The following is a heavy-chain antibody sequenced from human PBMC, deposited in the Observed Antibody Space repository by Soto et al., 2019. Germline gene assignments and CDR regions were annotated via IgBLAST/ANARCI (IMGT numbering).Heavy chain of an antibody. CDR1: GFTFSSYG. CDR3: ARDEVDSSGWTDWYFDL. D-gene: IGHD6-19*01. CDR2: IWYDGSNK. V-gene: IGHV3-33*01. J-gene: IGHJ2*01. Sequence: PGGSLRLSCAASGFTFSSYGMHWVRQAPGKGLEWVAVIWYDGSNKYYADSVKGRFTISRDNSKNTLYLQMNSLRAEDTAVYYCARDEVDSSGWTDWYFDLWGRGTLVTSPQ.